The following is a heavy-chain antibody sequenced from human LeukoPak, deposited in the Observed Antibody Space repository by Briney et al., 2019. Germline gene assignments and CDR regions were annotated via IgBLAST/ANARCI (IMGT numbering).Heavy chain of an antibody. CDR1: GFTFSSFA. CDR2: ISGSGVST. J-gene: IGHJ4*02. D-gene: IGHD3-22*01. V-gene: IGHV3-23*01. Sequence: GGSLRLSCAASGFTFSSFAITWVRQAPGKGLECVSAISGSGVSTSYADSVKGRFTLSRDNSKNTLYLQMNSLRAEDTAVYYCAKNASGYLDDWGQGTLVTVSS. CDR3: AKNASGYLDD.